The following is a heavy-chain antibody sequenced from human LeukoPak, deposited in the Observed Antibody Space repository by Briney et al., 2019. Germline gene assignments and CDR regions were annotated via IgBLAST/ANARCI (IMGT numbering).Heavy chain of an antibody. CDR3: ARDEYSSSWYHHYYYMDV. CDR2: MNHSGST. CDR1: GGSFSGYY. V-gene: IGHV4-34*01. D-gene: IGHD6-13*01. Sequence: PSETLSLTCAVYGGSFSGYYWSWIRQPPGKGLEWIGEMNHSGSTNYNPSLKSRVTISVDTSKNQFSLKLSSVTAADTAVYYCARDEYSSSWYHHYYYMDVWGKGTTVTVSS. J-gene: IGHJ6*03.